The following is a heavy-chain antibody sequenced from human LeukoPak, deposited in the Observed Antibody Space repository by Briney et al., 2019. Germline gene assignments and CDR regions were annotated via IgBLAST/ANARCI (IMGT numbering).Heavy chain of an antibody. J-gene: IGHJ6*03. Sequence: SETLSLTCTVSGGSISSYYWSWIWQPPGKGLEWIGYIYYSGSTNFNPSLKSRVTISVDTSKNQFSLKLSSVTGADTAVYYCARGTKGLVGITWYYYMDVWGKGTTVTVSS. CDR2: IYYSGST. CDR3: ARGTKGLVGITWYYYMDV. V-gene: IGHV4-59*01. D-gene: IGHD2-8*01. CDR1: GGSISSYY.